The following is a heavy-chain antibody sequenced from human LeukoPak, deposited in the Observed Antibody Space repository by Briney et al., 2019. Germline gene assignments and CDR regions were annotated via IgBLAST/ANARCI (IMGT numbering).Heavy chain of an antibody. CDR3: ARGGDIVVVVAATGAFDI. CDR1: GGSFSGYY. J-gene: IGHJ3*02. D-gene: IGHD2-15*01. V-gene: IGHV4-34*01. Sequence: SETLSLTCAVYGGSFSGYYWSWIRQPPGKGLEWIGEINHSGSTNYNPSLKSRVTISVDTSKNQFSLKLSSVTAADTAVYYCARGGDIVVVVAATGAFDIWGQGTMVTASS. CDR2: INHSGST.